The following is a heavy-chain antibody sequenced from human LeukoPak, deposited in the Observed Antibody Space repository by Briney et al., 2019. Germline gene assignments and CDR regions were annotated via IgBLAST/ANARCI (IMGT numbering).Heavy chain of an antibody. CDR2: IRYDGSDK. V-gene: IGHV3-30*02. CDR1: GFTFSNYV. CDR3: ARAAVAGPLFDY. D-gene: IGHD6-19*01. J-gene: IGHJ4*02. Sequence: GGSLRLSCAASGFTFSNYVMHWVRQAPGKGLQWVAFIRYDGSDKYYADSVKGRFTISRDNSKNTLYLQMNSLSAEDTAVYYCARAAVAGPLFDYWGQGTLVTVSS.